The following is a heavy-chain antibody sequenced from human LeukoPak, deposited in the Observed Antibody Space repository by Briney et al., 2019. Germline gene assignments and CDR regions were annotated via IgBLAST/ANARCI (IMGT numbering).Heavy chain of an antibody. J-gene: IGHJ4*02. CDR3: ARDAFFYDYVWGSYHDY. CDR1: GFTFDDYG. D-gene: IGHD3-16*02. V-gene: IGHV3-20*04. Sequence: SGGSLRLSCAASGFTFDDYGMSWVRQAPGKGLEWVSGINWNGGSTGYADSVKGRFTISRDNAKNSLYLQMNSLRAEDTALYYCARDAFFYDYVWGSYHDYWGQGTLVTVSS. CDR2: INWNGGST.